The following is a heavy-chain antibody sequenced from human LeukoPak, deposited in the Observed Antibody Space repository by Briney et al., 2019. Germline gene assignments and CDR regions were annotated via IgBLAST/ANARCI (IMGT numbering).Heavy chain of an antibody. J-gene: IGHJ4*02. CDR3: ARGLKPEDIVVVVAAYDY. V-gene: IGHV4-30-2*01. Sequence: PSQTLSLTCTVSGGSISSGAYYWSWIRQPPGKGLEWIGEVNHSGSTNYNPSLKSRVTISVDTSKNQFSLKLSSVTAADTAVYYCARGLKPEDIVVVVAAYDYWGQGTLVTVSS. CDR2: VNHSGST. CDR1: GGSISSGAYY. D-gene: IGHD2-15*01.